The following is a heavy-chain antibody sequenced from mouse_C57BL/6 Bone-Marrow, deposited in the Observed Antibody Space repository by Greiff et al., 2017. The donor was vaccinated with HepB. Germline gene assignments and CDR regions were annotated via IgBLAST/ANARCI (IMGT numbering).Heavy chain of an antibody. CDR1: GFTFSSYG. D-gene: IGHD3-2*02. CDR2: ISSGGSYT. V-gene: IGHV5-6*01. Sequence: EVQLVESGGGLVKPGGSLKLSCAASGFTFSSYGMSWVRQTPDKRLEWVATISSGGSYTYYPDSVKGRFTISRDNAKNTLYLQMSSLKSEDTAMYYCARPRDSSPLAYWGQGTLVTVSA. CDR3: ARPRDSSPLAY. J-gene: IGHJ3*01.